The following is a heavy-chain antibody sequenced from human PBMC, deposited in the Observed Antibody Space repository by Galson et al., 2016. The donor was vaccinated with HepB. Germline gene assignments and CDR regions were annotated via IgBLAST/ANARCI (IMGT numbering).Heavy chain of an antibody. D-gene: IGHD2-8*01. J-gene: IGHJ4*01. Sequence: SVKVSCKASGYTFTGYYMHWVRQAPGQGLEWMGWINPNTGATKYAQKFQGRVTMTRDTSISTAYMELSSLRSDDTAVYYCARGFCSNGGCLTHFDYWGPGTLVTVAS. CDR2: INPNTGAT. CDR1: GYTFTGYY. CDR3: ARGFCSNGGCLTHFDY. V-gene: IGHV1-2*02.